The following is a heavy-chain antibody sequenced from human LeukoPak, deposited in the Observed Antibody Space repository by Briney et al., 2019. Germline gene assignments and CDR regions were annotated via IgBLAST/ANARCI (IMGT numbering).Heavy chain of an antibody. D-gene: IGHD6-19*01. CDR1: GFTFSSYG. CDR2: IRYDGSNK. Sequence: GGSLRLSCAGSGFTFSSYGMHWVRQAPGKGLEWVAFIRYDGSNKYYADSVKGRFTISRDNSKNTLYLQMNSLRAEDTAVYYCARDRDAGYNSGWNPFDYWGQGMLVTVSS. V-gene: IGHV3-30*02. CDR3: ARDRDAGYNSGWNPFDY. J-gene: IGHJ4*02.